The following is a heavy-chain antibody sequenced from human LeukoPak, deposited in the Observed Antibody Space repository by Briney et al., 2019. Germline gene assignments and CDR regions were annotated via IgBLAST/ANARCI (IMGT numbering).Heavy chain of an antibody. J-gene: IGHJ4*02. CDR2: FDPEDGET. CDR1: GTYTLIELS. D-gene: IGHD1-26*01. V-gene: IGHV1-24*01. CDR3: ATLLGETHFFDY. Sequence: ASVKVCFKVSGTYTLIELSMHWVRQAPGKGLEWMGGFDPEDGETIYAQKFKGRVTMTEDTSTDTAYMDLSSLRSEDTAVYYCATLLGETHFFDYWGQGTLVTVSS.